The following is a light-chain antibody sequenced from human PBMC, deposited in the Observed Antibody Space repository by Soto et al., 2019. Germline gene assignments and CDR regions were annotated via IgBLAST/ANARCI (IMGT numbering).Light chain of an antibody. Sequence: EIVLTQSPATLSLSPGERATLSCRASQSVGNYLVWYQQKPGQAPRLLIYDAFNRATGIPARFSGSGSGTDFTLTISSAEPEDFAVYYCHHYETFGQGTKVDIK. J-gene: IGKJ1*01. CDR3: HHYET. V-gene: IGKV3-11*01. CDR2: DAF. CDR1: QSVGNY.